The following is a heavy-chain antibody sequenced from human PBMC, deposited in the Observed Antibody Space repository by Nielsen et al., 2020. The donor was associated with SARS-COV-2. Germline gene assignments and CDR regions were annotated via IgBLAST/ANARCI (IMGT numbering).Heavy chain of an antibody. J-gene: IGHJ6*02. Sequence: IRQPPGKGLEWVANIKQDGSNKYYADSVKGRFTISRDNSKNTLYLQMNSLRAEDTAVYYCARAITIFGVGIPKYYYGMDVWGQGTTVTVSS. CDR2: IKQDGSNK. D-gene: IGHD3-3*01. V-gene: IGHV3-30*04. CDR3: ARAITIFGVGIPKYYYGMDV.